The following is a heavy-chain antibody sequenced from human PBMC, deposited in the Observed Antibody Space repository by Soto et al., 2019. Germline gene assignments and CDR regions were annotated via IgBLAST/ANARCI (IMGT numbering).Heavy chain of an antibody. CDR1: GFTFSSHA. J-gene: IGHJ5*02. CDR2: ISGSGGST. Sequence: GGSLRLSCAASGFTFSSHAMSWVRQAPGKGLEWVSAISGSGGSTYYADSVKGRFTISRDNSKNTLYLQMNSLRAEDTAVYYCASLPARECSWYGSCWFDPWGQGTLVTVSS. V-gene: IGHV3-23*01. CDR3: ASLPARECSWYGSCWFDP. D-gene: IGHD6-13*01.